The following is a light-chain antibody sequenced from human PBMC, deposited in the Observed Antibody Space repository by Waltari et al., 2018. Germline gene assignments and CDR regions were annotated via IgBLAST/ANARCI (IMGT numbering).Light chain of an antibody. J-gene: IGKJ4*01. V-gene: IGKV1-6*01. Sequence: IQITQSPSSLSASVGDRVTITCRASQGIRNDLGWYQQKPGKAPKLLIYAASSLQSGVPSRFSGSGSGTDFTLTISSLQPEDFATYYCLQDYNYHFGGGTKVEIK. CDR2: AAS. CDR3: LQDYNYH. CDR1: QGIRND.